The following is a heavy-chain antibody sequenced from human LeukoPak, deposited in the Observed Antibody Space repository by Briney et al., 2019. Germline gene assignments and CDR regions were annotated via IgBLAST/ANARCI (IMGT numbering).Heavy chain of an antibody. V-gene: IGHV3-30*03. J-gene: IGHJ3*02. CDR2: ISYDGSNK. CDR3: GSHGDYDAFDM. D-gene: IGHD4-17*01. Sequence: GRSLRLSCAASGFTFSSYGMHWVRQAPGKGLEWVAVISYDGSNKYYADSVKGRFTISRDNSKNTLYLQMNSLRADDTAVYYCGSHGDYDAFDMWGQGTMVTVSS. CDR1: GFTFSSYG.